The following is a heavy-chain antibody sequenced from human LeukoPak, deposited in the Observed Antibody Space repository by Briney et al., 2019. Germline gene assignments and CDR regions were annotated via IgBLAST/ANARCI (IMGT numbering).Heavy chain of an antibody. CDR3: ARLRLWSSWIEVDY. D-gene: IGHD6-13*01. V-gene: IGHV4-34*01. CDR1: GGSFSGYY. Sequence: SETLSLTCAVYGGSFSGYYWSWIRQPPGKGLEWIGEINHSGSTNYNPSLKSRVTISVDTSKNQFSLKLSSVTAADTAVYYCARLRLWSSWIEVDYWGQGTLVTVSS. CDR2: INHSGST. J-gene: IGHJ4*02.